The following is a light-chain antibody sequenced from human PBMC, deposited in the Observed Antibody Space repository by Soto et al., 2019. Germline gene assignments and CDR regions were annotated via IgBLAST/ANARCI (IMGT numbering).Light chain of an antibody. CDR2: GGS. CDR3: QQSYNIPFT. V-gene: IGKV1-39*01. J-gene: IGKJ3*01. CDR1: QTIHSF. Sequence: DIQMTQSPSSLAASVGESVTITCRASQTIHSFLNWYQQKPGKAPQVLIYGGSALQSGVPSRFSGSGSGTDFTLTISSLQPEDFASYFCQQSYNIPFTFGPGTRVDI.